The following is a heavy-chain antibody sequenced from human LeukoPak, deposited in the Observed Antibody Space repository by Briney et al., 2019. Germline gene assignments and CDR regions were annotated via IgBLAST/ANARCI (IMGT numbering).Heavy chain of an antibody. J-gene: IGHJ4*02. CDR3: ARSLAVGGTRAY. CDR2: MNPLSGNT. D-gene: IGHD6-19*01. CDR1: GYTFTGYY. V-gene: IGHV1-8*02. Sequence: GASVKVSCKASGYTFTGYYMHWVRQAAGQGLEWMGWMNPLSGNTGYAQKFQGRVTMTRNTSIGTAYTELSSLRSEDTAVYYCARSLAVGGTRAYWGQGTLVTVSS.